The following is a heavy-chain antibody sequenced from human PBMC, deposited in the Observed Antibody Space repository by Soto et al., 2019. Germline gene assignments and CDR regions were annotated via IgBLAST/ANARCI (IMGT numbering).Heavy chain of an antibody. Sequence: GESLKISCKGSGYSFTSYWIGWVRQMPGKGLEWMGIIYPGDSDTRYSPSFQGQVTISADKSISTAYLQWSSLKASDTAMYYCARQGYSSGWYKYYYYMDVWGKGTTVTVSS. J-gene: IGHJ6*03. V-gene: IGHV5-51*01. CDR3: ARQGYSSGWYKYYYYMDV. CDR2: IYPGDSDT. CDR1: GYSFTSYW. D-gene: IGHD6-19*01.